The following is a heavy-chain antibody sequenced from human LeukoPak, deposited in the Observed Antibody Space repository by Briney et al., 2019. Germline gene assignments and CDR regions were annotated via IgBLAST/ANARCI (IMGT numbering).Heavy chain of an antibody. CDR3: ASGFLQWLY. J-gene: IGHJ4*02. V-gene: IGHV3-7*01. D-gene: IGHD3-3*01. Sequence: GGSLRLSCAASGFTFGGYWMSWVRQAPGRGLEWVANINPDGSIKYYVDSIKGRFTISRDNAKNSLYPQMNSLRAEDTAVYYCASGFLQWLYWGQGTLVTVSS. CDR2: INPDGSIK. CDR1: GFTFGGYW.